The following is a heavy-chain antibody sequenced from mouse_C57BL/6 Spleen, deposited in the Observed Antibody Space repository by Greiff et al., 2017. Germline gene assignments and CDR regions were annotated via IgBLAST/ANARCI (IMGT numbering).Heavy chain of an antibody. D-gene: IGHD2-13*01. CDR2: LSGGGGNT. J-gene: IGHJ2*01. Sequence: EVKVVESGGGLVKPGGSLKLSCAASGFTFSSYTMSWVRQTPEKRLEWVATLSGGGGNTYYPDSVKGRFTISRDNAKNTLYLQMSSLRSEDTALYYCARRVTGNFDYWGQGTTLTVSS. CDR3: ARRVTGNFDY. CDR1: GFTFSSYT. V-gene: IGHV5-9*01.